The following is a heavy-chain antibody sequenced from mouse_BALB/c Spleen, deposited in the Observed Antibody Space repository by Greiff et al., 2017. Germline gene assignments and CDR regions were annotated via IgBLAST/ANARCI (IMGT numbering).Heavy chain of an antibody. Sequence: EVKLMESGGGLVQPGGSMKLSCVASGFTFSNYWMNWVRQSPEKGLEWVAEIRLKSNNYATHYAESVKGRFTISRDDSKSSVYLQMNNLRAEDTGIYYCTRTGTRGYFDVWGAGTTVTVSS. CDR1: GFTFSNYW. J-gene: IGHJ1*01. D-gene: IGHD3-3*01. CDR2: IRLKSNNYAT. V-gene: IGHV6-6*02. CDR3: TRTGTRGYFDV.